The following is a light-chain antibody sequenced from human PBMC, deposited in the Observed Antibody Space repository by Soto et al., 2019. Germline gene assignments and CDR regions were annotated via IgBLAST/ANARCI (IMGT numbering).Light chain of an antibody. CDR2: GAS. Sequence: EIVLTQSPGTLSLSPGERATLSCRASQSVSNNYLAWYQQKPGQAPRLLIYGASSRATGIPDRFSGSGSGTDFTLTINRLEPEDFAVYYCQQYGNSLWTFGQGTKVDIK. CDR1: QSVSNNY. J-gene: IGKJ1*01. CDR3: QQYGNSLWT. V-gene: IGKV3-20*01.